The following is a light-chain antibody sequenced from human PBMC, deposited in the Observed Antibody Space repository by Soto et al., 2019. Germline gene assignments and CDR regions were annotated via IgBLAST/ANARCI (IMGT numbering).Light chain of an antibody. V-gene: IGKV3-20*01. Sequence: TQSPAFLSMSVGDRLTLSCRASQSVGSSYLAWYQQKSGQAPRLLIYGASSRASGIPDRFSGSGSGTDFTLTISRLEPEDFAVYYCQQYGSSPRTFGQGTRLEIK. CDR1: QSVGSSY. CDR2: GAS. J-gene: IGKJ5*01. CDR3: QQYGSSPRT.